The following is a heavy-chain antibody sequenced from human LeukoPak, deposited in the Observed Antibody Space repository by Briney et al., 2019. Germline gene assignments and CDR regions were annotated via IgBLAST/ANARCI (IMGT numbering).Heavy chain of an antibody. CDR3: ARGGEDCSGGSCYSPFGFDY. D-gene: IGHD2-15*01. Sequence: SETLSLTCTVSGGSISSYYWTWIRQPPGKGLEWIGYIYYSGSTSYSPSLKSRVTISVDTSKNQFSLKLSSVTAADTAVYYCARGGEDCSGGSCYSPFGFDYWGQGTLVTVSS. J-gene: IGHJ4*02. CDR2: IYYSGST. V-gene: IGHV4-59*01. CDR1: GGSISSYY.